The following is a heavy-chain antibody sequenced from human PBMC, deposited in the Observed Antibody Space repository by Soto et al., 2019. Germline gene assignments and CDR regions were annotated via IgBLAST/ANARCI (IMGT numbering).Heavy chain of an antibody. CDR1: GGSFSGYY. CDR3: ARQGIAVAGINFDY. V-gene: IGHV4-34*01. Sequence: PSETLSLTCAVYGGSFSGYYWSWIRQPPGKGLEWIGEINHSGSTNYNPSLKSRVTISVDTSKNQFSLKLSSVTAADTAVYYCARQGIAVAGINFDYWGQGTLVTVSS. CDR2: INHSGST. J-gene: IGHJ4*02. D-gene: IGHD6-19*01.